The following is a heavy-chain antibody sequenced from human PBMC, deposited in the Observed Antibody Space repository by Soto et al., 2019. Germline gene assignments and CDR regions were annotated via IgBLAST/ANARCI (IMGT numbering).Heavy chain of an antibody. CDR2: IYYSERTSYNSGST. CDR3: ARHTRDQFDP. Sequence: SETLSLTCTVSGDSMTSSSYYWGWIRQPPGKGLEWVGSIYYSERTSYNSGSTYYSPSLKSRVAISGDTSKGQLSLKLSSVTAADTAVYYCARHTRDQFDPWGQGTLVTVSS. V-gene: IGHV4-39*01. CDR1: GDSMTSSSYY. J-gene: IGHJ5*02.